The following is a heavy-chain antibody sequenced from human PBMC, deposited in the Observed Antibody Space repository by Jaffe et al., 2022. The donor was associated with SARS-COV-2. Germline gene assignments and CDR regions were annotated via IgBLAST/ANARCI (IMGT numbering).Heavy chain of an antibody. CDR2: IRSKAYGGTT. V-gene: IGHV3-49*04. D-gene: IGHD4-17*01. CDR1: GFTFGDYA. CDR3: TRSLDYGDYVPEYYFDY. J-gene: IGHJ4*02. Sequence: EVQLVESGGGLVQPGRSLRLSCTASGFTFGDYAMSWVRQAPGKGLEWVGFIRSKAYGGTTEYAASVKGRFTISRDDSKSIAYLQMNSLKTEDTAVYYCTRSLDYGDYVPEYYFDYWGQGTLVTVSS.